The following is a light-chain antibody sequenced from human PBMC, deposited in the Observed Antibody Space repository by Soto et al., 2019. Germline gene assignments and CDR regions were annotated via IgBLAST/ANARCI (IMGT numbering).Light chain of an antibody. V-gene: IGLV2-14*01. CDR1: RSDVGGYNY. CDR3: SSYTSSILYV. Sequence: QSVLTQPAFVSGSPGQLITISCTGTRSDVGGYNYVSWYQQHPGKAPKLMIYDVGNRPSGVSNRFSGSKSGNTASLTISGLQAEDEADYYCSSYTSSILYVFGTGTKVTVL. J-gene: IGLJ1*01. CDR2: DVG.